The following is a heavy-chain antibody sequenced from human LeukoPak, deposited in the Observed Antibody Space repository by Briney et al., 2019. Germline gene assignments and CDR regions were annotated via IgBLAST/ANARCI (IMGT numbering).Heavy chain of an antibody. CDR2: ISSRGTHM. D-gene: IGHD6-25*01. V-gene: IGHV3-21*01. Sequence: GGSLRLSCEASGFTFSNYTMNWVRHAPERGLEWVSSISSRGTHMYYADSFKGRFTISRDNAKNSLYLQMSSLRVEDTAIYYCARMSLTSSGYDVAVFTHWGQGALVTVSS. J-gene: IGHJ4*02. CDR1: GFTFSNYT. CDR3: ARMSLTSSGYDVAVFTH.